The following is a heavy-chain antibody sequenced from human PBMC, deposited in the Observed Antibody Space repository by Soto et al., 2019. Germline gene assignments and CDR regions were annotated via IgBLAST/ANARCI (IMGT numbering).Heavy chain of an antibody. CDR3: AKSVGAAGTFLFDY. CDR1: GGPISSGGYY. Sequence: LTCTVSGGPISSGGYYWSWIRQHPGKGLEWIGYIYYSGSTYYNPSLKSRVTISVDTSKNQFSLKLSSVTAADTAVYYCAKSVGAAGTFLFDYWGQGTLVTVSS. J-gene: IGHJ4*02. D-gene: IGHD6-13*01. CDR2: IYYSGST. V-gene: IGHV4-31*03.